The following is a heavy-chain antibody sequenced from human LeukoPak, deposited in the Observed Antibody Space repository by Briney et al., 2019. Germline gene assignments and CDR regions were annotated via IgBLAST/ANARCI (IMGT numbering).Heavy chain of an antibody. CDR3: ARDGVLYGMDV. Sequence: GGSLRLSCAASEFTFSSYSMNWVRQAPGKGLEWVSSITSSSSYIYHADSVKGRFTISRDNAKNSLFLQVNSLRAEDTAVYYCARDGVLYGMDVWGQGTTVSVSS. J-gene: IGHJ6*02. CDR1: EFTFSSYS. D-gene: IGHD3-3*01. V-gene: IGHV3-21*03. CDR2: ITSSSSYI.